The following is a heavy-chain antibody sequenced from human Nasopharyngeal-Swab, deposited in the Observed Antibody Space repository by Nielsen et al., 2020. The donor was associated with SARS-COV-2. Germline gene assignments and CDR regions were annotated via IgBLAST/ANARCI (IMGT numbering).Heavy chain of an antibody. CDR1: GFTFSSYA. V-gene: IGHV3-23*01. D-gene: IGHD4-17*01. Sequence: GESLKISCAASGFTFSSYAMSWVRQAPGKGLEWVSAISGSGGSTYYADSVKGRFTISRDNSKNTLYLQMNSLRAEDTAVYYCAPTATTRYFDYWGQGTLVTVSS. J-gene: IGHJ4*02. CDR3: APTATTRYFDY. CDR2: ISGSGGST.